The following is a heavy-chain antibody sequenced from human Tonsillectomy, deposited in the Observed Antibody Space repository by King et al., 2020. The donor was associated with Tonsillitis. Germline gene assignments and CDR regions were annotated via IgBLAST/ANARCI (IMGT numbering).Heavy chain of an antibody. CDR2: IYYSGST. V-gene: IGHV4-39*01. J-gene: IGHJ2*01. CDR3: ASLSTTAGWYFDL. D-gene: IGHD1-14*01. CDR1: GGSISSSSYY. Sequence: QLQESGPGLVKPSETLSLTCTVSGGSISSSSYYWGWIRQPPGKGLEWIGSIYYSGSTYYNPSLKSRVTISVDTSKNQFSLKLSSVTAADTAVYYCASLSTTAGWYFDLWGRGTLVTVSS.